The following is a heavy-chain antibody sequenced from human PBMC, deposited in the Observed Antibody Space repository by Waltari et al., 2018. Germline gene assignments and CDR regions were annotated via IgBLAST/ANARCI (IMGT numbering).Heavy chain of an antibody. Sequence: QVQLQQWGAGLLKPSETLSLTCAVYGGSFSGYYWSWIRQPPGKGLEWIGEINHSGSTNYNPSLKRRVTISVDTSKNQFSLKLSSVTAADTAVYYCASKYYYYDSSGPAFDYWGQGTLVTVSS. J-gene: IGHJ4*02. CDR1: GGSFSGYY. CDR3: ASKYYYYDSSGPAFDY. CDR2: INHSGST. D-gene: IGHD3-22*01. V-gene: IGHV4-34*01.